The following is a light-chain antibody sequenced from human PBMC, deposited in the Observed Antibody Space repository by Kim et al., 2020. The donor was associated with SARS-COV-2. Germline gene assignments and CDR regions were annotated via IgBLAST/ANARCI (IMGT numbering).Light chain of an antibody. V-gene: IGLV3-27*01. J-gene: IGLJ1*01. CDR3: YSAADNNGYV. CDR2: KDS. CDR1: VLAKKY. Sequence: SYELTQPSSVSVSPGQTARITCSGDVLAKKYARWFQQKPGQAPVLVIYKDSERPSRIPERFSGSSSGTTVTLTISGAQVEDEADYYCYSAADNNGYVFGTGTKVTVL.